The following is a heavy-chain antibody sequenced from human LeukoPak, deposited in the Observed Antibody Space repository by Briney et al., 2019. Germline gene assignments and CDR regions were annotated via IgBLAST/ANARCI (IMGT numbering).Heavy chain of an antibody. J-gene: IGHJ4*02. CDR3: ARFYYDSSGYYSNFDY. CDR1: GYTFTSYD. V-gene: IGHV1-8*01. D-gene: IGHD3-22*01. CDR2: MNPNSGNT. Sequence: ASVKVSCKASGYTFTSYDINWVRQATGQGLEWMGWMNPNSGNTGYAQKFQGRVTMTRNTSISTAYMELSSLRSEDTAVYYCARFYYDSSGYYSNFDYWGQGTLVTVPS.